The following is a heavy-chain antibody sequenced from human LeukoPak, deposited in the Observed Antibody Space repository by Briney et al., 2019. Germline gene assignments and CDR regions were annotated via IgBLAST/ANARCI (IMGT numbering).Heavy chain of an antibody. CDR2: IYHSGST. CDR3: ARESSGIAAAGGQGTGENWFDP. Sequence: PSETLSLTCAVSGGSISSSNWWSWVRQPPGKGLEWIGEIYHSGSTNYNPSLKSRVTISVDKSKNQFSLKLSSVTAADTAVYYCARESSGIAAAGGQGTGENWFDPWGQGTLVTVSS. D-gene: IGHD6-13*01. V-gene: IGHV4-4*02. CDR1: GGSISSSNW. J-gene: IGHJ5*02.